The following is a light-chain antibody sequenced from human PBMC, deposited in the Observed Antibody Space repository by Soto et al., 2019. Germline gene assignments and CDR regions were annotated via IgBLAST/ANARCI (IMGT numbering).Light chain of an antibody. J-gene: IGLJ2*01. Sequence: QSVLTQPPSASGSPGQSVTISCTGTSSDVGGYNYVSWYQQHPGKAPNLMIYEVSKRPSGVPDRFSGSKSGNTASLTVSGLQAEDEDDYYCSSYAGSNNVVFGGGTKLTVL. V-gene: IGLV2-8*01. CDR3: SSYAGSNNVV. CDR2: EVS. CDR1: SSDVGGYNY.